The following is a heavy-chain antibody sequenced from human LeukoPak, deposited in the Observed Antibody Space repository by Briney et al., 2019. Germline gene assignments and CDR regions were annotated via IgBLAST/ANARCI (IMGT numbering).Heavy chain of an antibody. CDR3: ARVWRSGSEYSSGYHYFDY. Sequence: PGGSLRLSCAASGFTFSSYSMNWVRQAPGKGLEWVSSISSSSSYIYYADSVKGRFTISRDNAKNSLYLQMNSLRAEDTAVYYCARVWRSGSEYSSGYHYFDYWGQGTLVTVSS. J-gene: IGHJ4*02. D-gene: IGHD3-22*01. V-gene: IGHV3-21*01. CDR1: GFTFSSYS. CDR2: ISSSSSYI.